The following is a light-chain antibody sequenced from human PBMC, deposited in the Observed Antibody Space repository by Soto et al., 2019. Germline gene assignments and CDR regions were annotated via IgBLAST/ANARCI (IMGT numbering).Light chain of an antibody. J-gene: IGLJ3*02. Sequence: QPVLTKSSSASASLGSSVKLTCTLSSGHSSYIIAWHQQQPGKAPRYLMKLEGSGSYNKGSGVPDRFSGSSSGADRYLTISNLQFEDEADYYCETWDFNTRVFGGGTKVTVL. CDR3: ETWDFNTRV. V-gene: IGLV4-60*02. CDR1: SGHSSYI. CDR2: LEGSGSY.